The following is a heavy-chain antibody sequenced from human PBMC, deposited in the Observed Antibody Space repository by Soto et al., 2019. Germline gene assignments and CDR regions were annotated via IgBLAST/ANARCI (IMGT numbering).Heavy chain of an antibody. CDR1: GGTFSSNS. V-gene: IGHV1-69*06. D-gene: IGHD2-15*01. CDR3: ARAVLSCSRPSYYQHGMDV. J-gene: IGHJ6*02. Sequence: QVQLVQSGAEVKRPGSSVKVSCKASGGTFSSNSIKWVRQAPGQGLEWMGSIIPLFGTTDYAQNFQGRVKISADKFKNTAYMELSSLRSEDTAVYFCARAVLSCSRPSYYQHGMDVWGQGTTVTVSS. CDR2: IIPLFGTT.